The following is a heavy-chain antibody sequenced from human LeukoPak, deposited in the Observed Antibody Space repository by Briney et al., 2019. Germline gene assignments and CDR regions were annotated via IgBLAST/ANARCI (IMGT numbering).Heavy chain of an antibody. J-gene: IGHJ4*02. CDR2: IYYSGST. Sequence: SETLSLTCTVSGGSISSSSYYWGWIRQPPGKGLEWIGSIYYSGSTYYNPSLKSRVTISVDTSKNQFSLKLSSVTAADTAVCYCARPAVEMATIPLDYWGQGTLVTVSS. D-gene: IGHD5-24*01. V-gene: IGHV4-39*01. CDR1: GGSISSSSYY. CDR3: ARPAVEMATIPLDY.